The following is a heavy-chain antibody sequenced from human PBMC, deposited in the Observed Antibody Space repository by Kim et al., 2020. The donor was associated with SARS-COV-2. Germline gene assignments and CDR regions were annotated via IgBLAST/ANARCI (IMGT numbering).Heavy chain of an antibody. CDR3: ARDMGGDIVVVPAAIPRDYYYYYGMDV. Sequence: SVKVSCKASGGTFSSYAISWVRQAPGQGLEWMGGIIPIFGTANYAQKFQGRVTITADESTSTAYMELSSLRSEDTAVYYCARDMGGDIVVVPAAIPRDYYYYYGMDVWGQGTTVTVSS. CDR1: GGTFSSYA. D-gene: IGHD2-2*01. J-gene: IGHJ6*02. V-gene: IGHV1-69*13. CDR2: IIPIFGTA.